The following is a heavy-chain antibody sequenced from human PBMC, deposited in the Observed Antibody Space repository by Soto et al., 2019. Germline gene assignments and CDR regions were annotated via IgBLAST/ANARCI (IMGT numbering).Heavy chain of an antibody. V-gene: IGHV6-1*01. Sequence: PSQTLSLTCAISGDSVSSTSAAWSWTRQSPSRGLEWLGRTYYRSKWYSDYAVSVKSRITINPDTSKNQFSLQLNSVTPEDTAVYYCARGSYYSGWVWGQGTLVTVSS. D-gene: IGHD6-19*01. CDR3: ARGSYYSGWV. J-gene: IGHJ4*02. CDR2: TYYRSKWYS. CDR1: GDSVSSTSAA.